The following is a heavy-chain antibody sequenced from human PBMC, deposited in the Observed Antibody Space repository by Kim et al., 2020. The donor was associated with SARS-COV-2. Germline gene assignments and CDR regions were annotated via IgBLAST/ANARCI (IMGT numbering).Heavy chain of an antibody. V-gene: IGHV4-39*01. Sequence: YHPSLKGRVTISVDTSKNQCSLKLSSVTAADTAVYYCARGNRGSLYGMDVWGQGTTVTVSS. D-gene: IGHD6-13*01. CDR3: ARGNRGSLYGMDV. J-gene: IGHJ6*02.